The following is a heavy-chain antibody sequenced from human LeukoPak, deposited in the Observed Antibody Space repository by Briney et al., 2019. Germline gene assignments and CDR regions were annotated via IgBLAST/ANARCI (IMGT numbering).Heavy chain of an antibody. CDR3: ARARGTEAIDS. CDR1: GGSFSGYY. CDR2: INHSGST. Sequence: PSETLSLTCAVYGGSFSGYYWTWIRQPPGKGLEWIGEINHSGSTNYNPSPKSRLAISVDTSKNQFSLKVSSVTAADAAVYYCARARGTEAIDSWSQGTLVTVSS. V-gene: IGHV4-34*01. J-gene: IGHJ4*02. D-gene: IGHD6-25*01.